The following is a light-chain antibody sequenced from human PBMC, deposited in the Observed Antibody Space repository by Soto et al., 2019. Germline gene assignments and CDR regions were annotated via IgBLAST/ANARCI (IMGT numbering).Light chain of an antibody. J-gene: IGKJ1*01. CDR3: MQALQTPT. CDR2: LGS. Sequence: DIVMTQSPLSLPVTPGEPASISCRSSQGLLHSNGYNYLDWYLQKPGQSPXXLIYLGSNRASGVPDRFSGSGSGTDFTLKISRVEAEDVGVYYCMQALQTPTFGQGTKVDIK. V-gene: IGKV2-28*01. CDR1: QGLLHSNGYNY.